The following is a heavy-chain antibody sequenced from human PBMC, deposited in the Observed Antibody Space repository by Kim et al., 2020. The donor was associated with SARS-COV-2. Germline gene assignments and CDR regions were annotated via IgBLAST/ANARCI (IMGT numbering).Heavy chain of an antibody. CDR2: INPESGDT. D-gene: IGHD2-8*01. Sequence: ASVKVSCKTSGHTFSGYYMEWVRQAPGQGLEWMGSINPESGDTKYAQKFQGRVTMTRDTSISTAYLELRSLRSDDTALYYCARGPPQYCINGVCPGYNWFDPWGQGTLVTVYS. V-gene: IGHV1-2*02. CDR3: ARGPPQYCINGVCPGYNWFDP. CDR1: GHTFSGYY. J-gene: IGHJ5*02.